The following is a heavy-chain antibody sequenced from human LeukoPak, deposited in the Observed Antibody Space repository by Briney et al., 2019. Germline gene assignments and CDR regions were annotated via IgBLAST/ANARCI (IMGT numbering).Heavy chain of an antibody. V-gene: IGHV4-4*02. Sequence: SETLSLTCAVSGGSISSSNWWSWVRPPPGKGLEWIGEIYHSGSTNYNPSLKSRVTISVDTSKNQFSLKLSSVTAADTAVYYCARVYGDYGYYYYYYMDVWGKGTTVTVSS. D-gene: IGHD4-17*01. CDR1: GGSISSSNW. CDR2: IYHSGST. J-gene: IGHJ6*03. CDR3: ARVYGDYGYYYYYYMDV.